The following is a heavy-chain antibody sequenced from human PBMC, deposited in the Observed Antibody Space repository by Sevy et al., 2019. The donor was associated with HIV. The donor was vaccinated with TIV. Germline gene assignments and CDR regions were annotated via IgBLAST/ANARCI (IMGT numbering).Heavy chain of an antibody. CDR2: IRYDGSNK. D-gene: IGHD4-17*01. V-gene: IGHV3-30*02. CDR3: AKHYGDYVGATPFDP. Sequence: GGSLRLSCAASGFTFSSYGMHWVRQAPGKGLEWVAFIRYDGSNKYYADSVKGRFTISRDNSKNTLYLQMNSLRAEDTAVCYCAKHYGDYVGATPFDPWGQGTLVTVSS. CDR1: GFTFSSYG. J-gene: IGHJ5*02.